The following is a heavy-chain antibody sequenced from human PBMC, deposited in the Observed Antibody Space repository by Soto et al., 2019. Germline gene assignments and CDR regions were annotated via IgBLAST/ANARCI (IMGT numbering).Heavy chain of an antibody. CDR3: ARDPDYGSGWGNYYYYYMDV. V-gene: IGHV3-33*01. J-gene: IGHJ6*03. CDR1: GFTFSSYG. D-gene: IGHD3-10*01. CDR2: IWYDGSNK. Sequence: GGSLRLSCAASGFTFSSYGMHWVRQAPGKGLEWVAVIWYDGSNKYYADSVKGRFTISRDNSKNTLYLQMNSLRAEDTAVYYCARDPDYGSGWGNYYYYYMDVWGKGTTVTVSS.